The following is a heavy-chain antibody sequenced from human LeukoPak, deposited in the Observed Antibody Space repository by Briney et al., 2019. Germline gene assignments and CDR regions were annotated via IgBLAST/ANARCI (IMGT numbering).Heavy chain of an antibody. CDR3: AKGSRYHYDSSGYLHVEV. CDR2: MNGDGSTI. Sequence: GGSLRLSCVASEFTFSSYWMYWVRQAPGKGLVCVSRMNGDGSTISYADSVKGRFTISRDNAKNTLFLQMNSLRAEDTAVYYCAKGSRYHYDSSGYLHVEVWGKGTTVTVSS. J-gene: IGHJ6*04. CDR1: EFTFSSYW. D-gene: IGHD3-22*01. V-gene: IGHV3-74*01.